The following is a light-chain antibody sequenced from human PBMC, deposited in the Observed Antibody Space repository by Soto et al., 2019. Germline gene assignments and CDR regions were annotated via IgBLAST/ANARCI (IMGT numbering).Light chain of an antibody. CDR3: QQYNSYPWT. J-gene: IGKJ1*01. V-gene: IGKV1-5*01. Sequence: DIQMTQSPSTLSASLGDRFTITCRSSPSVSSWLAWYQQIPGIAPKLLIYDAATLKSGDPSRFSGSEPRTEFTLTISSLQPDDCATYSCQQYNSYPWTFGQGTKVDI. CDR2: DAA. CDR1: PSVSSW.